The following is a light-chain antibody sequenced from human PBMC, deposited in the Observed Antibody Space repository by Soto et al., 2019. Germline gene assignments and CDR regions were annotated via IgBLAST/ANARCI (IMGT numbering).Light chain of an antibody. CDR2: KAS. CDR1: QRISSW. V-gene: IGKV1-5*03. Sequence: DIPMTQSPSTLSASVGDRVTITCRANQRISSWLAWYQLKPGKAPKLLIYKASNLEGGVPPRFSGSGSGTEFTLTISSLQHEDFATYYCQQYVNYPWTFGPGTKVDIK. J-gene: IGKJ1*01. CDR3: QQYVNYPWT.